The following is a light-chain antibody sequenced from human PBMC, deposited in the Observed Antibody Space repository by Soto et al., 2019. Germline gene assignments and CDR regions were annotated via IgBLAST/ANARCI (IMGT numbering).Light chain of an antibody. V-gene: IGLV2-14*01. CDR2: AVS. J-gene: IGLJ1*01. CDR3: CSSTASSTLRYV. Sequence: QSALTQPASVSGSPGQSITISCTGTSSDVGGYNYVSWYQQHPGKAPKLMIYAVSNRPSGVSTRFSGSKSGNTASLTISGLQADDEADYHCCSSTASSTLRYVFGTGTKLTVL. CDR1: SSDVGGYNY.